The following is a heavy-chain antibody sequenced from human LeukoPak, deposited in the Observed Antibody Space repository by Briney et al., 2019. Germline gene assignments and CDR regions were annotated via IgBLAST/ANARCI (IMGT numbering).Heavy chain of an antibody. V-gene: IGHV3-23*01. CDR3: AKGTVGNVYYYYAMDV. J-gene: IGHJ6*02. Sequence: GGSLRLSCAASGFTFDDYAMNWVRQAPGKGLEWVSIISGSGDSTYYADSVKGRFTISRDNSKNTLYLQVNSLRADDTAVYYCAKGTVGNVYYYYAMDVWGQGTTVTISS. CDR1: GFTFDDYA. CDR2: ISGSGDST. D-gene: IGHD4-23*01.